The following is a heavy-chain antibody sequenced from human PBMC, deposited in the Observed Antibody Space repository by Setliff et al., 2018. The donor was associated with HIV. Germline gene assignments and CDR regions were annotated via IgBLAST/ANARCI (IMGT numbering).Heavy chain of an antibody. CDR3: ARSPGVDTNMAFDY. J-gene: IGHJ4*02. Sequence: ASVKVSCKASGYTLSTYGISWVRQAPGQGLEWMGWINPNSGGTNYAQKFQGRVTMTRNTSISTAYMELSSLRSEDTAVYYCARSPGVDTNMAFDYWGQGTLVTVSS. D-gene: IGHD5-18*01. CDR1: GYTLSTYG. V-gene: IGHV1-8*01. CDR2: INPNSGGT.